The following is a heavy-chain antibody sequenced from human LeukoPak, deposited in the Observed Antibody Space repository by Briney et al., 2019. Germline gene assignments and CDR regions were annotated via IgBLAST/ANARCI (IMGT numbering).Heavy chain of an antibody. CDR3: ASFPDTAMVPIDY. Sequence: GGSLRLSCTASGFTFGDYAMSWFRQAPGKGLEWVSYISSSSSTIYYADSVKGRFTISRDNAKNSLYLQMNSLRAEDTAVYYCASFPDTAMVPIDYWGQGTLVTVSS. V-gene: IGHV3-48*01. CDR2: ISSSSSTI. J-gene: IGHJ4*02. CDR1: GFTFGDYA. D-gene: IGHD5-18*01.